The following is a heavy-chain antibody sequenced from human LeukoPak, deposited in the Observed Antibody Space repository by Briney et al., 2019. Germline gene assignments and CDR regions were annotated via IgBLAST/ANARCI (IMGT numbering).Heavy chain of an antibody. CDR3: ARGGPFFSSSSSKEYYFDY. V-gene: IGHV1-18*01. CDR2: ISLYNGNT. J-gene: IGHJ4*02. D-gene: IGHD6-6*01. Sequence: ASVKVSCKASGYDFINYGITWVRQAPGQGLEWMGWISLYNGNTDYKLQGRVTMTTDTSTSTAYMELRNLRSDDTAVYYCARGGPFFSSSSSKEYYFDYWGQGTLVTVSS. CDR1: GYDFINYG.